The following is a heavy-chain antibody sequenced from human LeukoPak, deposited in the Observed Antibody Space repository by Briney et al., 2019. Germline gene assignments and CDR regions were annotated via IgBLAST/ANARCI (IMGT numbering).Heavy chain of an antibody. CDR2: INHSGST. Sequence: SETLSLTCAVYGGSFSGYYWSWIRQPPGKGLEWIGEINHSGSTNYNPALKSRVSISVDTSRNQFSLNLNSVTAADTAVYYCARESYGSGSYYAYYYYYMDVWGKGTTVTISS. CDR3: ARESYGSGSYYAYYYYYMDV. J-gene: IGHJ6*03. V-gene: IGHV4-34*01. D-gene: IGHD3-10*01. CDR1: GGSFSGYY.